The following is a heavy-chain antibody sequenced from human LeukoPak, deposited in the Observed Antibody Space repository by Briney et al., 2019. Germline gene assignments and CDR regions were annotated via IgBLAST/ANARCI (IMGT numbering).Heavy chain of an antibody. J-gene: IGHJ4*02. CDR3: VRGGSVAGSDYLDY. Sequence: HPGGSLTLSCVVSGFTFSDYFLVWVRQAPGKGLEWVGRSRNKDRGYTSEHAASVKGRFTISRDNTKNSLYLQMNSLKAEDTAVYYCVRGGSVAGSDYLDYWGQGTLVTVSS. V-gene: IGHV3-72*01. D-gene: IGHD6-19*01. CDR2: SRNKDRGYTS. CDR1: GFTFSDYF.